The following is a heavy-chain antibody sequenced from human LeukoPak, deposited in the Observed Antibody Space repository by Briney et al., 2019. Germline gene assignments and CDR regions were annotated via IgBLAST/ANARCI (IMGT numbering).Heavy chain of an antibody. CDR3: ARHEFLDSNFDY. V-gene: IGHV3-33*01. J-gene: IGHJ4*02. CDR2: IWYDGSNK. CDR1: GFTFSSYG. D-gene: IGHD3-3*01. Sequence: GGSLRLSCAASGFTFSSYGMHWVRQAPGKGLEWVAVIWYDGSNKYYADSVKGRFTISRDNSKNTLYLQMNSLRAEDTAVYYCARHEFLDSNFDYWGQGTLVTVSS.